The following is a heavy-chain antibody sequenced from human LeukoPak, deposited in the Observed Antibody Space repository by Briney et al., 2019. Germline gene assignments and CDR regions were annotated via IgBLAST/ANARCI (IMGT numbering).Heavy chain of an antibody. V-gene: IGHV4-59*12. Sequence: SETLSLTCTVSGGSISSYYWSWIRQPPGKGLEWIGYIYYSGNTNYNPSLKSRVTISVDTSKNQFSLKLSSVTAADTAVYYCAREPDIVVVVAASLYYGMDVWGQGTTVTVSS. CDR1: GGSISSYY. CDR2: IYYSGNT. D-gene: IGHD2-15*01. J-gene: IGHJ6*02. CDR3: AREPDIVVVVAASLYYGMDV.